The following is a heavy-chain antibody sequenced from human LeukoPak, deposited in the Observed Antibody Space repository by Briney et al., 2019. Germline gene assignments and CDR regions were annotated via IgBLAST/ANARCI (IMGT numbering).Heavy chain of an antibody. V-gene: IGHV4-34*01. Sequence: SETLSLTCAVYGGSFSGYYWSWIRQPPGKGLEWIGEINHSGSTNYNPSLKSRVTISVDTSKNQFSLKLSSVTAADTAVYYCARLLPAPIAIAFDIWGQGTMVTVSS. D-gene: IGHD5-24*01. CDR1: GGSFSGYY. J-gene: IGHJ3*02. CDR3: ARLLPAPIAIAFDI. CDR2: INHSGST.